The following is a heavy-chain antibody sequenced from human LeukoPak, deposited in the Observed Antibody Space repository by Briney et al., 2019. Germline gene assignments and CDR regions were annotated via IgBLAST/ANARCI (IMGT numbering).Heavy chain of an antibody. V-gene: IGHV3-9*01. D-gene: IGHD6-13*01. Sequence: GGSLRLSCAASGFTFDDYAMHWVRQAPGKGLEWVSGISWSSGSIGYADSVKGRFTISRDNAKNSLYLQMNSLRAEDTALYYCAKDIVAAAGTAFSSNWFDPWGQGTLVTVSS. CDR2: ISWSSGSI. J-gene: IGHJ5*02. CDR1: GFTFDDYA. CDR3: AKDIVAAAGTAFSSNWFDP.